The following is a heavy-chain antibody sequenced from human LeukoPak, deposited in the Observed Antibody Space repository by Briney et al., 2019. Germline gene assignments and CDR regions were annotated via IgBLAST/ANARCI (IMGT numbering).Heavy chain of an antibody. V-gene: IGHV4-59*01. CDR3: ARDIDYGGNSGFDY. D-gene: IGHD4-23*01. J-gene: IGHJ4*02. Sequence: SETLSLTCTVSGGSISSYYWSWIRQPPGKGLGWIGYIYYSGSTNYNPSLKSRVTISVDTSKNQFSLKLSSVTAADTAVYYCARDIDYGGNSGFDYWGQGTLVTVSS. CDR1: GGSISSYY. CDR2: IYYSGST.